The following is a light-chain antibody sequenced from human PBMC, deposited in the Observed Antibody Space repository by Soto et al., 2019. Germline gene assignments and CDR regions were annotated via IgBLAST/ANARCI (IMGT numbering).Light chain of an antibody. J-gene: IGKJ1*01. CDR2: GAS. CDR3: QQYNNWLRT. CDR1: QSVSSS. Sequence: ELVMTHSPATLSVSPGERATLSCRASQSVSSSLAWYQQKPGQAPRLLIYGASTRATGIPAWFSGSGSGTEFTLTISSLQSEDFAVYYCQQYNNWLRTFGQGTKVDIK. V-gene: IGKV3-15*01.